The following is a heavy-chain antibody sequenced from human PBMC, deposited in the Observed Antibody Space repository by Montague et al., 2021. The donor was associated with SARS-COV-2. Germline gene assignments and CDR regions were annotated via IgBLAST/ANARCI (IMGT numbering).Heavy chain of an antibody. V-gene: IGHV4-59*01. CDR2: IYYSGST. D-gene: IGHD4-17*01. J-gene: IGHJ6*02. Sequence: SQTLSLTCTVSGSSMYSYYWSWIRQPPGKGLEWVGYIYYSGSTKYSPSLKSRVTISVDTSKNQFSLKLSSLTAADTAVYYCARVVGNYGQNYFGMNVWGQGTTVTVSS. CDR1: GSSMYSYY. CDR3: ARVVGNYGQNYFGMNV.